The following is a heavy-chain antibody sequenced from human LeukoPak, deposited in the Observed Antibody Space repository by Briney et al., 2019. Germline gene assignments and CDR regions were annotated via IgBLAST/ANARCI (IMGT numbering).Heavy chain of an antibody. J-gene: IGHJ3*02. D-gene: IGHD3-22*01. CDR3: ARASYYYDSSGYPGAFDI. Sequence: ASVKVSCKASGGTFSSYAISWVRQAPGQGLEWMGGIIPIFGTANYAQKFQGGVTITTDESTSTAYMELSSLRSEDTAVYYCARASYYYDSSGYPGAFDIWGQGTMVTVSS. CDR1: GGTFSSYA. CDR2: IIPIFGTA. V-gene: IGHV1-69*05.